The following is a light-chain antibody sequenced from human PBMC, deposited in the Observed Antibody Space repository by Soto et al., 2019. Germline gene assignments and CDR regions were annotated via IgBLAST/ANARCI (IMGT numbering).Light chain of an antibody. V-gene: IGLV2-14*01. J-gene: IGLJ1*01. CDR3: LSHRGGDSHV. CDR2: GVT. CDR1: ISDVGAYNY. Sequence: QSPLTQPASVSGSPGQSITIACTGTISDVGAYNYVSWYQQYPGKAPKLMIYGVTNRPSGVSNRFSGSKTGNTASLAISGLQAEDEADYYCLSHRGGDSHVFGTGTKVTVL.